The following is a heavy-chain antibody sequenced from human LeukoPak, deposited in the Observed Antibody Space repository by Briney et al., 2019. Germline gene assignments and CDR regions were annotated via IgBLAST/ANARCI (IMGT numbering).Heavy chain of an antibody. CDR2: VSSSSSYI. J-gene: IGHJ5*02. CDR3: ARFRSLYNWFDP. Sequence: PGGSLRLSCAASGFTFSSYSMNWVRQAPGKGLEWVSSVSSSSSYIYYADSVKGRFTISRDNAKNSLYLQMNSLRAEDTAVYYCARFRSLYNWFDPWGQGTLVIVSS. CDR1: GFTFSSYS. V-gene: IGHV3-21*01.